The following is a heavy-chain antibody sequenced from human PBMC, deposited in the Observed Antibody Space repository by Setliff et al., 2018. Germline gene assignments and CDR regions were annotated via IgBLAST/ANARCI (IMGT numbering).Heavy chain of an antibody. D-gene: IGHD3-22*01. CDR2: IRWNSGNI. CDR1: GFIFDDYA. J-gene: IGHJ3*01. Sequence: LRLSCAASGFIFDDYAMHWVRQAPGKGLEWVSGIRWNSGNIDYADSVKGRFTISRDNAKNSLYLQMNSLGAEDTALYYCARAHRYFSDTSGYFYDQGRSAFDVWGQGTMVTVSS. V-gene: IGHV3-9*01. CDR3: ARAHRYFSDTSGYFYDQGRSAFDV.